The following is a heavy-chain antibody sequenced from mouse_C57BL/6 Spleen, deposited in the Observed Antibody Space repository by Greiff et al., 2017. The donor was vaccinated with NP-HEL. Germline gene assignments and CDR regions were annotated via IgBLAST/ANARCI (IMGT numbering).Heavy chain of an antibody. CDR3: ARGYYGSSCYFDY. CDR1: GYTFTSYW. Sequence: QVQLQQSGAELAKPGASVKLSCKASGYTFTSYWMHWVKQRPGQGLEWIGYINPSSGYTKYNQKFKDKATWTADKSSSTAYMQLSSLTYVDSAVYYCARGYYGSSCYFDYWGQGTTLTVSS. D-gene: IGHD1-1*01. J-gene: IGHJ2*01. V-gene: IGHV1-7*01. CDR2: INPSSGYT.